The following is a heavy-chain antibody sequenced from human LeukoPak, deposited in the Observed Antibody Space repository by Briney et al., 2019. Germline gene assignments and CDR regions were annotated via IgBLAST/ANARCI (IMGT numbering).Heavy chain of an antibody. CDR2: IYYSGDT. CDR1: RGSINGYS. V-gene: IGHV4-59*12. Sequence: SETLSLTCTVSRGSINGYSWSWIRQSPGGGLEWIGYIYYSGDTAYNPSLRSRVTLSVDTSKNQFSLQLRSVTAADTAVYYCARDRGTWNDDGFDYWGQGTLVTVSS. J-gene: IGHJ4*02. CDR3: ARDRGTWNDDGFDY. D-gene: IGHD1-1*01.